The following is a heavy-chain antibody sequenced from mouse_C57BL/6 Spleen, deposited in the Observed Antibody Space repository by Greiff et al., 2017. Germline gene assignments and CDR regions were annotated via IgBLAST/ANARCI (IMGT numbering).Heavy chain of an antibody. CDR1: GFTFSSYA. CDR2: ISDGGSYT. D-gene: IGHD1-1*01. V-gene: IGHV5-4*01. CDR3: ARDEYYGSSFDY. Sequence: EVQVVESGGGLVKPGGSLKLSCAASGFTFSSYAMSWVRQTPEKRLEWVATISDGGSYTYYPDNVKGRFTISRDNAKNNLYLQMSHLKSEDTAMYYCARDEYYGSSFDYWGQGTTLTVSS. J-gene: IGHJ2*01.